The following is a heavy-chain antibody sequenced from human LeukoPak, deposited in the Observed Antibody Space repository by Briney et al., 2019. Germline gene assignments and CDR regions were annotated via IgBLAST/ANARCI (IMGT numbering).Heavy chain of an antibody. V-gene: IGHV3-7*01. Sequence: PGGSLRLSCAASGFTFSSYWMTWVRQTPGKGLEWVANIKQDGSEKHYVDSVKGRFTISRDNAKNSLYLQMNSLRDDDTAMYYCARGASGHSSNWNFPYYYYYMDVWGKGTTVTISS. J-gene: IGHJ6*03. D-gene: IGHD1-1*01. CDR1: GFTFSSYW. CDR3: ARGASGHSSNWNFPYYYYYMDV. CDR2: IKQDGSEK.